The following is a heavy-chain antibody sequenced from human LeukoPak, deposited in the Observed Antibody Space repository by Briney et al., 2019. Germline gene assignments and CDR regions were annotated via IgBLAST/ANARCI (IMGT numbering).Heavy chain of an antibody. V-gene: IGHV3-30*02. CDR2: IRYDGSNK. CDR3: AREYYDILTGPLGY. Sequence: GGSLGLSCAASGFTFSSYGTHWVRQAPGKGLEWVAFIRYDGSNKYYADSVKGRFTISRDNSKNTLYLQMNSLRAEDTAVYYCAREYYDILTGPLGYWGQGTLVTVSS. J-gene: IGHJ4*02. CDR1: GFTFSSYG. D-gene: IGHD3-9*01.